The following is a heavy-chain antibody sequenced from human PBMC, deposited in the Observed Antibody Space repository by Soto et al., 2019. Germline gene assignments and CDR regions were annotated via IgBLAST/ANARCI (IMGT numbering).Heavy chain of an antibody. J-gene: IGHJ4*02. CDR3: ARAGDYDSSGPWTY. D-gene: IGHD3-22*01. CDR1: GGTFSSYA. V-gene: IGHV1-69*01. Sequence: GPQVKVSCKASGGTFSSYAISWVRQAPGQGLEWMGGIIPIFGTANYAQKFQGRVTITADESTSTAYMELSSLRSEDTAVYYCARAGDYDSSGPWTYWGQGTLVTVSS. CDR2: IIPIFGTA.